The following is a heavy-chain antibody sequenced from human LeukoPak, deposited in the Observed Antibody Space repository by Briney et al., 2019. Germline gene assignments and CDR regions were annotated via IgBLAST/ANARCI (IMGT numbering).Heavy chain of an antibody. CDR2: ISPSGITT. CDR3: ARAYTGSFSGTLEY. J-gene: IGHJ4*02. CDR1: GFTFSDYY. Sequence: GGSLRLSCAAPGFTFSDYYMTWIRQAPGKGLEWVSYISPSGITTYYTDSVKGRFTISRDDAKNSLSLQINSLRVKDTAVYYCARAYTGSFSGTLEYWGRGTLVTVSS. V-gene: IGHV3-11*04. D-gene: IGHD1-26*01.